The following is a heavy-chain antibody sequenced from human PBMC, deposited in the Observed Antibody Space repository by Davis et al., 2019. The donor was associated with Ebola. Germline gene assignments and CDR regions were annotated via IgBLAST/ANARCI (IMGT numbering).Heavy chain of an antibody. J-gene: IGHJ4*02. CDR1: GFTFSSYS. D-gene: IGHD2-8*02. V-gene: IGHV3-48*01. Sequence: PGGSLRLSCAASGFTFSSYSMNWVRQAPGKGLEWVSYISSSSSTIYYADSVKGRFTISRDNSKNTLYLQMNSLRAEDTAVYYCATWSSRYYFDYWGQGTLVTVSS. CDR2: ISSSSSTI. CDR3: ATWSSRYYFDY.